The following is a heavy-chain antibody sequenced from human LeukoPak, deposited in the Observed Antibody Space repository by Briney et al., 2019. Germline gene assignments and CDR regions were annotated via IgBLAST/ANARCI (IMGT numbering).Heavy chain of an antibody. CDR1: GYTFTSYG. D-gene: IGHD2-2*01. Sequence: ASVKVSCKASGYTFTSYGISWVRQAPGQGLEWMGWISAYNGNTNYAQKLQGRVTMTTDTSTSIAYMELRSLRSDDTAVYYCARDHDRYCSSTSCEEPNWFDPWGQGTLVTVSS. CDR2: ISAYNGNT. V-gene: IGHV1-18*01. J-gene: IGHJ5*02. CDR3: ARDHDRYCSSTSCEEPNWFDP.